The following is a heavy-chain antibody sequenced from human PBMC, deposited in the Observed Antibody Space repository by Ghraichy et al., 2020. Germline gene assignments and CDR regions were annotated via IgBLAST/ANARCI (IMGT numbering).Heavy chain of an antibody. CDR2: ISDTGIT. D-gene: IGHD3-16*01. CDR1: GGSVSNYY. Sequence: SETLSLTCTVSGGSVSNYYWSWIRQPPGKGLEWIGCISDTGITNYNPSLVRRVTISQDTSRKQMSLNVNSVAAADTAVYYCARRGRIGGTFGWFDSWGQGTLVTVSS. J-gene: IGHJ5*01. V-gene: IGHV4-59*08. CDR3: ARRGRIGGTFGWFDS.